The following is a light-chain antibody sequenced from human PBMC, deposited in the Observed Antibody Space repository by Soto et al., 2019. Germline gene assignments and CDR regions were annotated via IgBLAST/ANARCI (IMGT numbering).Light chain of an antibody. CDR3: QQYYSPPQT. CDR1: QSVFYNSKNKNY. Sequence: DIVMTQSPDSLAVSLGERATINCKSSQSVFYNSKNKNYLAWYQQKPGQSPKLLIFWASNRASGVPARFSGSGSGTDFALTISSLQDQDVAVYYCQQYYSPPQTFGQGTKVEIK. J-gene: IGKJ1*01. V-gene: IGKV4-1*01. CDR2: WAS.